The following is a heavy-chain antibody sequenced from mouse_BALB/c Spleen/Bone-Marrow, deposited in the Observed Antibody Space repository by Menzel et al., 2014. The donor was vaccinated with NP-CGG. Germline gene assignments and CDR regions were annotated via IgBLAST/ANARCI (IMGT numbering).Heavy chain of an antibody. CDR3: ARPGAYGYDWFAY. Sequence: VQLQQSGAELVRPGTSVKVSCKASGYAFTNYLIEWVKQRPGQGLEWIGVINPGSGGTNYNEKFKGKATLTADKSSSTAYMQLSSLTSDDSAVYFCARPGAYGYDWFAYWGQGTLVTVSA. J-gene: IGHJ3*01. D-gene: IGHD2-2*01. CDR1: GYAFTNYL. V-gene: IGHV1-54*01. CDR2: INPGSGGT.